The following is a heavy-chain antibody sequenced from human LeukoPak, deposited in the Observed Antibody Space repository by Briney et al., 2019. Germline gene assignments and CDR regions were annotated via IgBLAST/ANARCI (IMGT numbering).Heavy chain of an antibody. V-gene: IGHV3-21*01. CDR2: ISSSSSYI. D-gene: IGHD6-13*01. CDR1: GFTFSDYN. J-gene: IGHJ4*02. Sequence: KPGGSLRLSCAASGFTFSDYNMHWVRQAPGKGLEWVSSISSSSSYIYYADSVKGRFTISRDNAKNSLYLQMNSLRAEDTAVYYCARALRGSSSWSEYWGQGTLVTVSS. CDR3: ARALRGSSSWSEY.